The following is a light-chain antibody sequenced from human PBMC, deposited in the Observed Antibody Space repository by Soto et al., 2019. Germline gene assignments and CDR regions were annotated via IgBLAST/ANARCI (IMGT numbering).Light chain of an antibody. Sequence: QSALTQPPSASGSPGQSVTISCTGTSSDVGGYNYVSWYQQHPGKAPKLMIYEVSKRPSGVPDRFSGSKSGNTASLTVSGLQAEDEADYYSSSYAGSNHPIFGGGTKLTVL. V-gene: IGLV2-8*01. J-gene: IGLJ2*01. CDR3: SSYAGSNHPI. CDR1: SSDVGGYNY. CDR2: EVS.